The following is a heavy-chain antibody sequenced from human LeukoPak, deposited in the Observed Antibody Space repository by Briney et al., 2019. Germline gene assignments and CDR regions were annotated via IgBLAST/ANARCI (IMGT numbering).Heavy chain of an antibody. CDR2: ISGSGGST. D-gene: IGHD3-10*01. Sequence: PGGSLRLSCAASGFTFSSYAMSWVRQAPGKGLEWVSAISGSGGSTYYADSVKGRFTISRDNSKNTLYLQMNSLRAEDTAVYYCAKDISYGSGSPLRYWGQGTLVTVSS. J-gene: IGHJ4*02. CDR1: GFTFSSYA. V-gene: IGHV3-23*01. CDR3: AKDISYGSGSPLRY.